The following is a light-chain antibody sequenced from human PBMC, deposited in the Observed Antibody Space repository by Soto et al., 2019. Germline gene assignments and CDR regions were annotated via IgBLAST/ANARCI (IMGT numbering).Light chain of an antibody. CDR3: CSYAGGYTYV. Sequence: QSALTQPRSVSGSPGQSVTISCTGTGNDVGAYNYVSWYQQHPGRPPKLLIYGVVRWPSGVPDRFSGSKSGNTASLTISGLQAEDEADYFGCSYAGGYTYVFGTGTKVTVL. V-gene: IGLV2-11*01. CDR2: GVV. CDR1: GNDVGAYNY. J-gene: IGLJ1*01.